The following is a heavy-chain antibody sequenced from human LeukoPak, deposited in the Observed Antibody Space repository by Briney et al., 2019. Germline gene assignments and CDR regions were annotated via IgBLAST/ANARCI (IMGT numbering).Heavy chain of an antibody. Sequence: LSGGSLRLSCVASGFSFGNYAMSWVRQAPGKGLQWVSQISGTGGATWYAGFARDRFTISRDNSKKTLYLQMSGLRVEDTAMYYCVKDPGDTYGTNWFVSWGQGTLLIVSS. D-gene: IGHD1-14*01. J-gene: IGHJ5*01. CDR3: VKDPGDTYGTNWFVS. CDR1: GFSFGNYA. CDR2: ISGTGGAT. V-gene: IGHV3-23*01.